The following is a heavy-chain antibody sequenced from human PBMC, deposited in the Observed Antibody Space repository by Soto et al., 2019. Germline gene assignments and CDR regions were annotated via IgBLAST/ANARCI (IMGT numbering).Heavy chain of an antibody. CDR3: VRGSVYNWRGDF. D-gene: IGHD1-20*01. Sequence: EVRLVVSGGDLIQPGGSLRLSCAASGFTFSNYWMHWVRQAPGKGLVWVSRINGDGSTTSYADSVKGRFTISRDNAKNTLSLQMNSLRAEDTAVYYCVRGSVYNWRGDFWGQGTLVTVSS. V-gene: IGHV3-74*01. J-gene: IGHJ4*02. CDR1: GFTFSNYW. CDR2: INGDGSTT.